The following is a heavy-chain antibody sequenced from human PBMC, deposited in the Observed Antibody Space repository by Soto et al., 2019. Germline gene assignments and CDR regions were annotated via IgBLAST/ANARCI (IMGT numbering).Heavy chain of an antibody. CDR1: GVSISRVGYY. CDR2: IYYSGST. V-gene: IGHV4-31*03. CDR3: ARVSGYSGSNWFDP. Sequence: PSETLSLTCTVSGVSISRVGYYWSWLRQHPGKGLEWIGYIYYSGSTYYNPSLKSRVTISVDTSKNQFSLKLSSVTAADTAVYYCARVSGYSGSNWFDPWGQGTLVTVSS. J-gene: IGHJ5*02. D-gene: IGHD1-26*01.